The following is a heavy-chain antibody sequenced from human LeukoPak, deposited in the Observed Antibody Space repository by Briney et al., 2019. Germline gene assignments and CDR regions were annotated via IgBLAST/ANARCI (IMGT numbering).Heavy chain of an antibody. D-gene: IGHD1-14*01. Sequence: GGSLRLSCAASGFTFSSYGMSWVRQAPGKGLEWVSAISGSGGSTYYADSVKGRFTISRDNSKNTLYLQMNSLRAEDTAVYYCARRGRREGYMDVWGKGTTVTISS. J-gene: IGHJ6*03. CDR1: GFTFSSYG. CDR3: ARRGRREGYMDV. CDR2: ISGSGGST. V-gene: IGHV3-23*01.